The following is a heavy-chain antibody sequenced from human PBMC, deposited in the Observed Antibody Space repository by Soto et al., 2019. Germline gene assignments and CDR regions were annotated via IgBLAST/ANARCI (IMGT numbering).Heavy chain of an antibody. V-gene: IGHV1-69*13. CDR2: IIPIFGTA. D-gene: IGHD3-22*01. Sequence: GASVKVSCKASGGTFSTYVISWVRQAPGQGLEWMGGIIPIFGTANYAQRFQGRVTITADESTSTAYMELSSLRSEDTAVYYCARDRNDYYGRSGYWSHWGQGTLVTVSS. J-gene: IGHJ4*02. CDR1: GGTFSTYV. CDR3: ARDRNDYYGRSGYWSH.